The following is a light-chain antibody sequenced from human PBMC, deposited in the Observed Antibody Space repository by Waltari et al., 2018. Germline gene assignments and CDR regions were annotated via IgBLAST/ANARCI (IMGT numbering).Light chain of an antibody. Sequence: EIVLTQSPATLSLSPGERATLSCRASQTDRSYLAWYQQRPGQTPRLLIFDASSRATGISAKFSGSGSGTDFTLTVSNLEPEDFAVYYCQQRSNWPYTFGQGTRVEIK. V-gene: IGKV3-11*01. J-gene: IGKJ2*01. CDR2: DAS. CDR3: QQRSNWPYT. CDR1: QTDRSY.